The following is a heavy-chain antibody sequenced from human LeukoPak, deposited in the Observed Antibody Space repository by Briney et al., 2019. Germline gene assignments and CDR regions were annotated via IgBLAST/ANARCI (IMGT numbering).Heavy chain of an antibody. CDR2: INPKNGGT. D-gene: IGHD3-22*01. J-gene: IGHJ4*02. CDR1: GYTFIDFY. Sequence: ASVKVSCKASGYTFIDFYMHWVRQAPGQGLEWMGWINPKNGGTNYAQKFQGRVTMTRDTSISTAYMELSRLRSDDTAAYYCARRDSSGYYALDYWGQGTLVTVSS. CDR3: ARRDSSGYYALDY. V-gene: IGHV1-2*02.